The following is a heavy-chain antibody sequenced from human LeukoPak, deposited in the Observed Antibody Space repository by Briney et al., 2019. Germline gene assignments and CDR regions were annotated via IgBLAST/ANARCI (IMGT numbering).Heavy chain of an antibody. Sequence: ASVKVSCKASGYTFSSYHMHWVRQAPGQGLEWMGTINPSGGSTRYAQKLQGRVTMTRDTSASIVYMELSSLRSEDTAVYYCARGIWSDHLVAYFLDSWGQGTLVTVSS. J-gene: IGHJ4*02. V-gene: IGHV1-46*01. CDR1: GYTFSSYH. D-gene: IGHD5-12*01. CDR3: ARGIWSDHLVAYFLDS. CDR2: INPSGGST.